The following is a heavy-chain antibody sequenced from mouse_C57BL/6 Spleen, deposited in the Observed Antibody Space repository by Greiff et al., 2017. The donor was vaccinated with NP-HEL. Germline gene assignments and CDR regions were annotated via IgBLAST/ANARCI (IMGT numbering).Heavy chain of an antibody. J-gene: IGHJ3*01. CDR3: ARHHAYYSNYGWFAY. D-gene: IGHD2-5*01. V-gene: IGHV1-42*01. CDR1: GYSFTGYY. CDR2: INPSTGGT. Sequence: EVQLKESGPELVKPGASVKISCKASGYSFTGYYMNWVKQSPEKSLEWIGEINPSTGGTTYNQKFKAKATLTVDKSSSTAYMQLKSLTSEDSAVYYCARHHAYYSNYGWFAYWGQGTLVTVSA.